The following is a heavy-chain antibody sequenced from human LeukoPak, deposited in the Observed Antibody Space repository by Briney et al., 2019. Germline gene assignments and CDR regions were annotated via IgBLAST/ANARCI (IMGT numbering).Heavy chain of an antibody. Sequence: AASVKVSCKASGYTFTGYYMHWVRQAPGQGLEWMGWINPNSGGTNYAQKFQDRVTMTRDTSISTAYMELSRLRSDDTAVYYCARIVGANVYYFDYWGQGTLVTVSS. V-gene: IGHV1-2*02. D-gene: IGHD1-26*01. CDR1: GYTFTGYY. CDR2: INPNSGGT. J-gene: IGHJ4*02. CDR3: ARIVGANVYYFDY.